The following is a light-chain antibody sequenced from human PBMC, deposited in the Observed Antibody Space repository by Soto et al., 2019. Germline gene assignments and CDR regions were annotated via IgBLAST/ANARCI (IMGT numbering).Light chain of an antibody. CDR2: DAS. J-gene: IGKJ1*01. CDR3: QQYNRLWT. V-gene: IGKV1-5*01. Sequence: DIQMTQSPSSLSASIGDSVTITCRASQSVTFRLDWYQQKPGKAPKLLISDASNLERGVPSRFSGGGFGTDFTLIISSLQPEDFATYYCQQYNRLWTFGQGTKLEIK. CDR1: QSVTFR.